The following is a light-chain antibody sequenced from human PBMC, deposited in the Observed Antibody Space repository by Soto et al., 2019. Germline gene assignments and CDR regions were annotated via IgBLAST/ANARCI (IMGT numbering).Light chain of an antibody. J-gene: IGKJ1*01. V-gene: IGKV3-20*01. CDR3: QQSGSSPRT. CDR2: GAS. CDR1: QSVSSSY. Sequence: EIGLTQSPGTLSLSPGERATLSCRARQSVSSSYLAWYQQKPDQAPRLLLYGASSRATGIPDRFSGSGSGTDFSITIRGLEPEDFAVYCCQQSGSSPRTFGQGTQGEIK.